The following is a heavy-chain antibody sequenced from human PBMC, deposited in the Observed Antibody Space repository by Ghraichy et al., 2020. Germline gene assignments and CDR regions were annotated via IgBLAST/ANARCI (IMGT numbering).Heavy chain of an antibody. CDR2: ISGRGDST. Sequence: LSLTCEASGFTFSSYAMSWVRQTPGKGLEGVSGISGRGDSTYYADSGKGRFTISRDNSKNTLYLKMNTLRAEDTAVYYCAKGIAAGTTTISYFYNGLDVWGHGTTVTVSS. V-gene: IGHV3-23*01. D-gene: IGHD6-13*01. CDR1: GFTFSSYA. J-gene: IGHJ6*02. CDR3: AKGIAAGTTTISYFYNGLDV.